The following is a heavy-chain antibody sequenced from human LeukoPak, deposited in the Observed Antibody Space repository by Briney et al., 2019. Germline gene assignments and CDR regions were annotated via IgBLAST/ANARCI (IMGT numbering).Heavy chain of an antibody. CDR3: ARASEYSGRAFDI. V-gene: IGHV4-59*01. Sequence: SETLSLTCTVSGGSISSYYWSWIRQPPGKGLEWIGYIYYSGSTNCNPSLKSRVTISVDTSKNQFSLKLSSVTAADTAVYYCARASEYSGRAFDIWGQGTMVTVSS. D-gene: IGHD1-26*01. J-gene: IGHJ3*02. CDR1: GGSISSYY. CDR2: IYYSGST.